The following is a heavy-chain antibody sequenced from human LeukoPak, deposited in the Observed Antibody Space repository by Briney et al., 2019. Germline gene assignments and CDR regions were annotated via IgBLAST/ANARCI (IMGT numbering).Heavy chain of an antibody. CDR3: ARELEIEYSSSTGDFDY. J-gene: IGHJ4*02. D-gene: IGHD6-6*01. CDR1: GFTFSSYA. Sequence: GGSLGLSCAASGFTFSSYAMHWVRQAPGKGLEWVAVISYDGSNKYYADSVKGRFTISRDNSKNTLYLQMNSLRAEDTAVYYCARELEIEYSSSTGDFDYWGQGTLVTVSS. V-gene: IGHV3-30-3*01. CDR2: ISYDGSNK.